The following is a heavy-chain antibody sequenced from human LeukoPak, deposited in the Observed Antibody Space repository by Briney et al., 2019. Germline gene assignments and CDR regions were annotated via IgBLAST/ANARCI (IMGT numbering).Heavy chain of an antibody. CDR3: AKDRRLAKYYYDSSGSFDY. V-gene: IGHV3-9*01. J-gene: IGHJ4*02. D-gene: IGHD3-22*01. CDR2: ISWNSGSI. CDR1: GFTVSSNY. Sequence: PGGSLRLSCAASGFTVSSNYMSWVRQAPGKGLGWVSGISWNSGSIGYADSVKGRFTISRDNAKNSLYLQMNSLRAEDTALYYCAKDRRLAKYYYDSSGSFDYWAREPWSPSPQ.